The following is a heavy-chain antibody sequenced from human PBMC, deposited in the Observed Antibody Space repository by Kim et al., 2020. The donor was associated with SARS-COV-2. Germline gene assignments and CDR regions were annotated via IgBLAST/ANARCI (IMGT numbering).Heavy chain of an antibody. CDR1: GFTFSSFY. Sequence: GGSLRLSCTASGFTFSSFYMRWVRQAPGKGLEWVADIKQDGSDKYYADSVKGRFTISRDNAKNSLYLQMNSLRAEDTAVYYCARTRGMDVWGQGTTVTVSS. CDR2: IKQDGSDK. J-gene: IGHJ6*02. V-gene: IGHV3-7*01. CDR3: ARTRGMDV.